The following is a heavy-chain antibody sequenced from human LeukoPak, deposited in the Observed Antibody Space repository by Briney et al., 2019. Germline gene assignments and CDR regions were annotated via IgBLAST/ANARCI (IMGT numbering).Heavy chain of an antibody. J-gene: IGHJ3*02. Sequence: SETLSLTCAVSGYSISSGYYWGWIRQPPGKGLEWIGSIYHRGSTYYNPSFKRRVTISVDTSKNQFSLKLSSVTAADTAVYYCARHDKYCSGGSCPRAAFDIWGQGTMVTVSS. V-gene: IGHV4-38-2*01. CDR3: ARHDKYCSGGSCPRAAFDI. CDR1: GYSISSGYY. CDR2: IYHRGST. D-gene: IGHD2-15*01.